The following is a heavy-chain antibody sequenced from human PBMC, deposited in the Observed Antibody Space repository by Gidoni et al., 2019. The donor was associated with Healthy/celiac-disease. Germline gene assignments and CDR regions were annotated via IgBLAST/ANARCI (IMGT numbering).Heavy chain of an antibody. J-gene: IGHJ3*02. V-gene: IGHV2-5*02. CDR3: AHRDYDILTGYYSDAFDI. Sequence: QITLKESGPTLVKPTQTLTLTCTFSGFSLSTSGVGVGWIRQPPGKALEWLALIYWDDDKRYSPSLKSRLTITKDTSKNQVVLTMTNMDPVDTATYYCAHRDYDILTGYYSDAFDIWGQGTMVTVSS. D-gene: IGHD3-9*01. CDR2: IYWDDDK. CDR1: GFSLSTSGVG.